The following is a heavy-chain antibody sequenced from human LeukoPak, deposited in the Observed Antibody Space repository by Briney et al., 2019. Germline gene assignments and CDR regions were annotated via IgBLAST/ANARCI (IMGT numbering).Heavy chain of an antibody. CDR3: AKEGYYDFWSGYRHPFDY. CDR2: IRYDGSNK. D-gene: IGHD3-3*01. V-gene: IGHV3-30*02. Sequence: GGSLRLSCAASGFTFSSYGMHWVRQAPGKGLEWVAFIRYDGSNKYYADSVKGRFTISRDNSKNTLYLQMNSLRAEETAVYYCAKEGYYDFWSGYRHPFDYWGQGTLVTVSS. J-gene: IGHJ4*02. CDR1: GFTFSSYG.